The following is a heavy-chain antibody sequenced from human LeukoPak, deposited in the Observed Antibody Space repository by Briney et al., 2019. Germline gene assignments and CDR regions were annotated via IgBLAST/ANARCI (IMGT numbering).Heavy chain of an antibody. Sequence: GESLGLSCAASGLTFSNAWMSWVRQAPGEGLEWVGRIKRKTDGETTEYVAPVKGRFTISRDDSKNTLYLQMNSLKTEDTGVYYCATASSGLFYWGQGTLVTVYS. CDR1: GLTFSNAW. V-gene: IGHV3-15*01. CDR3: ATASSGLFY. J-gene: IGHJ4*02. CDR2: IKRKTDGETT. D-gene: IGHD3-16*01.